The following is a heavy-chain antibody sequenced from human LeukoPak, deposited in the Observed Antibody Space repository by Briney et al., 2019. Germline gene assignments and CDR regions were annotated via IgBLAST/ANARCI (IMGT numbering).Heavy chain of an antibody. V-gene: IGHV1-69*04. J-gene: IGHJ5*02. Sequence: ASLKVACKPSGGTFSSYAISWVRQAPGQGLAWMGRIIPIFGIANNAQTFHGRVTHTADKSTNTLYMELGSLRSGHTALYYCATEPQLGNNRFHPWGQGTLVTVCS. D-gene: IGHD6-6*01. CDR3: ATEPQLGNNRFHP. CDR2: IIPIFGIA. CDR1: GGTFSSYA.